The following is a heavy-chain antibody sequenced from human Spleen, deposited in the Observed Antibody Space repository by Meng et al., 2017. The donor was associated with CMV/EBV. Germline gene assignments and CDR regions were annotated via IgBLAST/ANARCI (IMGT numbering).Heavy chain of an antibody. J-gene: IGHJ4*02. CDR2: IYYTGRT. CDR1: GGCIGSGDSY. Sequence: LTCTGFGGCIGSGDSYWTWIRQHPGEGLEWIGHIYYTGRTYYNPSLKSRVDISADMTKKQFSLNLKSVTAADTAVHYCARDGDGLNFGAQGTLVTVSS. V-gene: IGHV4-31*03. CDR3: ARDGDGLNF. D-gene: IGHD5-24*01.